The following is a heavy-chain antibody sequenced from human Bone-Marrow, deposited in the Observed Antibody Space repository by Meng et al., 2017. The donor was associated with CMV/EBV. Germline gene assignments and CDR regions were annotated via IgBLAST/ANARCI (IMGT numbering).Heavy chain of an antibody. D-gene: IGHD3-16*01. Sequence: GESLKISCAASGFTFSSYSMNWVRQAPGKGLEWVSYISSSSSSTIYYADSVKGRFTISRDNAKNSLYLQMNSLRAEDTAVYYCARDGLGDFEDYWGQGTLVTVSS. CDR3: ARDGLGDFEDY. CDR1: GFTFSSYS. V-gene: IGHV3-48*04. CDR2: ISSSSSSTI. J-gene: IGHJ4*02.